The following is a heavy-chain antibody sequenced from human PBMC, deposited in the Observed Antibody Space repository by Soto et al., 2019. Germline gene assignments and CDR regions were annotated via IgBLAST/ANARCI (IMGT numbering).Heavy chain of an antibody. D-gene: IGHD3-3*01. Sequence: QVQLQESGPGLVKPSETLSLTCTVSGGSFKSGSYSWSWIRQPPGKGLEWIGYVYHTGRTSYNPSLKSRVSISMDTSKNQLYLNLDSVTAADTAVYFCARDFAYFDSWGQGTLVTVSS. J-gene: IGHJ4*02. V-gene: IGHV4-61*01. CDR3: ARDFAYFDS. CDR1: GGSFKSGSYS. CDR2: VYHTGRT.